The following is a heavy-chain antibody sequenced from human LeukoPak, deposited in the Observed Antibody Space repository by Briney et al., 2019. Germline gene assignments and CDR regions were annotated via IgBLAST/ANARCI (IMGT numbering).Heavy chain of an antibody. V-gene: IGHV4-38-2*02. CDR1: GGSISSGYY. CDR2: IYHSGST. Sequence: LETLSLTCTVSGGSISSGYYWGWIRQPPGKGLEWIGSIYHSGSTYYNPSLKSRVTISVDTSKNQFSLKLSSVTAADTAVYYCARGAGLVWGRGYYFDYWGQGTLVTVSS. D-gene: IGHD3-16*01. CDR3: ARGAGLVWGRGYYFDY. J-gene: IGHJ4*02.